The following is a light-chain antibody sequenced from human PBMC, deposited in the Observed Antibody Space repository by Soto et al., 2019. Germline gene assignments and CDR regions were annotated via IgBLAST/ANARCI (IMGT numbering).Light chain of an antibody. V-gene: IGLV2-14*03. Sequence: QSALTQPASVSGSPGRSITISCTGTSSDVGVYDYVSWYQQHPGKAPKLLIYDVSNRPAGISNRFSGSKSGNTASLTISGLQAADEADYYCSSYTTSTTRVFGGGTKVTVL. CDR2: DVS. J-gene: IGLJ3*02. CDR1: SSDVGVYDY. CDR3: SSYTTSTTRV.